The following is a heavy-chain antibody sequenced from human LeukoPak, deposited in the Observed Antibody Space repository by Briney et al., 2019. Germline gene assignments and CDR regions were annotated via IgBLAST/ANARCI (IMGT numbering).Heavy chain of an antibody. Sequence: ETLSLTCTVSGGSISSYYWSWIRQPPGKGLEWVGYIYYSGSTNYNPSLKSRVTISVDTSKNQFSLKLSSVTAADTAVYYCASGAYYYGSGTGWFDPWGQGTLVTVSS. J-gene: IGHJ5*02. D-gene: IGHD3-10*01. CDR1: GGSISSYY. CDR2: IYYSGST. CDR3: ASGAYYYGSGTGWFDP. V-gene: IGHV4-59*01.